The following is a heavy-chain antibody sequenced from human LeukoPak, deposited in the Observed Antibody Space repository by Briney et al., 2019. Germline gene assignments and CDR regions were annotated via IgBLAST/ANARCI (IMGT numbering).Heavy chain of an antibody. CDR2: IYYSGST. J-gene: IGHJ4*02. D-gene: IGHD6-19*01. CDR1: GGSISSSSYY. Sequence: PSGTLSLTCTVSGGSISSSSYYWGRIRQPPGKGLEWIGNIYYSGSTYYNPSLKSRVTISVDTSKNQFSLKLSSVTAADTAVFYCARYDAYNSGWYDYWGQGTLVTVSS. CDR3: ARYDAYNSGWYDY. V-gene: IGHV4-39*01.